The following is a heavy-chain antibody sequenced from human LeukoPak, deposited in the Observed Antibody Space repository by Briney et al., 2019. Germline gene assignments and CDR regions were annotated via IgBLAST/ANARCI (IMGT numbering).Heavy chain of an antibody. CDR3: ARGRSRLRFLEWLPTSYMDV. CDR2: INHSGST. D-gene: IGHD3-3*01. CDR1: GGSFSGYY. V-gene: IGHV4-34*01. Sequence: SETLSLTCAVYGGSFSGYYWSWIRQPPGKGLEWIGEINHSGSTNYNPSLKSRVTISVDTSKNQFSLKLSSVTAADTAVYYCARGRSRLRFLEWLPTSYMDVWGKGTTVTVS. J-gene: IGHJ6*03.